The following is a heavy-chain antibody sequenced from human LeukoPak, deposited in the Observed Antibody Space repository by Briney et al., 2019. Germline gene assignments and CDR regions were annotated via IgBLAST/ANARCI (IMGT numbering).Heavy chain of an antibody. D-gene: IGHD2-21*02. CDR3: ARDTAAYCGGDCYFP. CDR2: VIPIYYIT. Sequence: SVKVSCKASGGFFSGYAMSWLRQAPGQGLEWLGGVIPIYYITKYAQKFQDRVTITTDESTSTAYMELSSLRSEDTAVYYCARDTAAYCGGDCYFPWGQGTLVTVSS. CDR1: GGFFSGYA. J-gene: IGHJ5*02. V-gene: IGHV1-69*05.